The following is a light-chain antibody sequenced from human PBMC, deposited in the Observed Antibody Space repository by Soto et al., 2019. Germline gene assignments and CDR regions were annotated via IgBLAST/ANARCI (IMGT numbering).Light chain of an antibody. CDR1: NIGSEY. CDR3: QVWDSSSDHVV. Sequence: SYELTQPPSVSVDPGSTARITCGGTNIGSEYVHWYQQKPGQAPVVVIFYDTDRPSGIPERFSGSKSGNTATLTISRVEAGDQADYYCQVWDSSSDHVVFGGGTKLTVL. J-gene: IGLJ2*01. V-gene: IGLV3-21*04. CDR2: YDT.